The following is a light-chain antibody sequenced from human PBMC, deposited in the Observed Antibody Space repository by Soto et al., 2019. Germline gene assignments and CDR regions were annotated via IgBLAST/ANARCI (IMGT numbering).Light chain of an antibody. Sequence: DIQMTQSPSSVSASVGDRVTITCRASQGISSRVAWYQQKPGKAPKLLIYFASTWPSGGPSRFSGSGSGTDFTLPISSLQHEDFATYYCHQANSFPRTFGGGTKVEIK. CDR2: FAS. CDR3: HQANSFPRT. CDR1: QGISSR. V-gene: IGKV1D-12*01. J-gene: IGKJ4*01.